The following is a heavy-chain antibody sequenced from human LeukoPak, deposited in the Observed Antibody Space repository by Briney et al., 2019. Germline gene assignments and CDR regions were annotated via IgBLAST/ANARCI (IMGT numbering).Heavy chain of an antibody. V-gene: IGHV4-61*02. Sequence: SETLSLTCTVSGGSISSGSYYWSWIRQPAGKGLEWIGRIYTSGSTNYNPSHKSRVTISVDTSKNQLSLKLSSVTAADTAVYYCARHLGYCSSTSCSIGYFDLWGRGTLVTVSS. CDR2: IYTSGST. CDR1: GGSISSGSYY. D-gene: IGHD2-2*01. CDR3: ARHLGYCSSTSCSIGYFDL. J-gene: IGHJ2*01.